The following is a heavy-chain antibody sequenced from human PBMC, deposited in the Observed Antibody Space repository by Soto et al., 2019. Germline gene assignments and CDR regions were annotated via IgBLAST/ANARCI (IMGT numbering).Heavy chain of an antibody. D-gene: IGHD4-17*01. CDR1: GGTLSNYG. J-gene: IGHJ6*02. Sequence: QVQLVQSGAEVKKPGSSVKVSCKASGGTLSNYGISWVRQAPGQGLEWMGGIIPVFGTANYAQKFQGRVTITADESTSTVYMEVTSLRSEDTAVYYCARGDATKIVVTTYYGMDVWGQGTTVTVSS. CDR2: IIPVFGTA. V-gene: IGHV1-69*12. CDR3: ARGDATKIVVTTYYGMDV.